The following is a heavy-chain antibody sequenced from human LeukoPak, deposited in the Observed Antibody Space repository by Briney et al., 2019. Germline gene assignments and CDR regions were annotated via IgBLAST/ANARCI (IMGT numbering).Heavy chain of an antibody. D-gene: IGHD3-16*02. J-gene: IGHJ4*02. V-gene: IGHV4-34*01. Sequence: SETLSLTCAVYGGSFSGYYWSWIRQPPGKGLEWIGSIYYSGSTYYNPSLESRVTISVDTSKNQFSLKLSSVTAADTAVYYCARVLVPTRKFDYWGQGTLVTVSS. CDR2: IYYSGST. CDR3: ARVLVPTRKFDY. CDR1: GGSFSGYY.